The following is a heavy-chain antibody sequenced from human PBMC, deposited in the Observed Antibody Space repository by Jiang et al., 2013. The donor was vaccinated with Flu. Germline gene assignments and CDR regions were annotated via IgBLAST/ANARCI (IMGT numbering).Heavy chain of an antibody. V-gene: IGHV4-4*07. Sequence: PGLVKPSETLSLTCAVSGDSIRSYYWSWIRQPAGKGLEWIGRIYSSGSTSYNPSLKSRVTMSVDTSKNQFSLKLSSVTAADTAVYFCARVAPGVTHQFDYWGQGTLVTVSS. CDR1: GDSIRSYY. J-gene: IGHJ4*02. D-gene: IGHD2-2*01. CDR3: ARVAPGVTHQFDY. CDR2: IYSSGST.